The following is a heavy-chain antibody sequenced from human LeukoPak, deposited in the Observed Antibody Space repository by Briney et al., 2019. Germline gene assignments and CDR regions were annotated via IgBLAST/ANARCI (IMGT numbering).Heavy chain of an antibody. Sequence: GGSLRLSCAASGFTFSSYSMNWVRQAPGKGLEWVSSISDSSSDIYYADSVKGRFTVSRDNAKNSLFLQMNSFRAEDTAVYYCARGLEDYGAPTRFDPWGQGTLVTVSS. D-gene: IGHD4-17*01. CDR1: GFTFSSYS. CDR2: ISDSSSDI. CDR3: ARGLEDYGAPTRFDP. J-gene: IGHJ5*02. V-gene: IGHV3-21*01.